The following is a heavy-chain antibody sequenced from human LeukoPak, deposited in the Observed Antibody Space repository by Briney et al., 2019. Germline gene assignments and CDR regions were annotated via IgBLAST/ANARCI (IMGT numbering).Heavy chain of an antibody. V-gene: IGHV3-30-3*01. CDR1: GFTFSSYA. CDR3: ASTYDSSGYYQTPFDY. J-gene: IGHJ4*02. CDR2: ISYDGSNK. D-gene: IGHD3-22*01. Sequence: PAGGSLRLSCAASGFTFSSYAMHWVRQAPGKGLEWVAVISYDGSNKYYADSVKGRFTISRDNSKNTLYLQMNSLRAEDTAVYYCASTYDSSGYYQTPFDYWGQGTLVTVSS.